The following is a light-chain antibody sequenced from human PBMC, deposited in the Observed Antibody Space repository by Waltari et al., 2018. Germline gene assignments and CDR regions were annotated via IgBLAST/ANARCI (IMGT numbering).Light chain of an antibody. CDR2: GTT. J-gene: IGLJ2*01. CDR1: SSKLGADHE. CDR3: QSFDTSLSDGVV. Sequence: QSILTQPHSVAGAPGQRDTSSCTRSSSKLGADHEVHWYQAFPGRGTKLLIYGTTPRPSAVPDRFSGSKSGTSAFLTITGLQAEDEADYYCQSFDTSLSDGVVFGGGTKV. V-gene: IGLV1-40*02.